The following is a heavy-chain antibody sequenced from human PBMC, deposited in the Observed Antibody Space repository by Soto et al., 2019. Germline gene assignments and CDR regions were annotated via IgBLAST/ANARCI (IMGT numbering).Heavy chain of an antibody. J-gene: IGHJ5*02. CDR2: IKSKTDGGTT. CDR1: GFTFSNAW. Sequence: GGSLRLSCAASGFTFSNAWMNWVRQAPGKGLEWVGRIKSKTDGGTTDYAAPVKGRFTISRDDSKNTLYLQMNSLKTEDTAVYYCTTGSFLWELLEDPWGQGTLVTVSS. D-gene: IGHD1-26*01. CDR3: TTGSFLWELLEDP. V-gene: IGHV3-15*07.